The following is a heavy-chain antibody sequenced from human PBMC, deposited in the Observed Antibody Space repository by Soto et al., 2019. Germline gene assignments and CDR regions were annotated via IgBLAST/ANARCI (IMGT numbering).Heavy chain of an antibody. Sequence: GGSLRLSCAASGFTVSSNYMSWVRQAPGKGLEWVSVIYSGGSTYYADSVKGRFTISRHNSKNTLYLQMNSLRAEDTAVYYCARRGPGKQWLDSFDIWGQGTMVTVSS. V-gene: IGHV3-53*04. J-gene: IGHJ3*02. CDR3: ARRGPGKQWLDSFDI. CDR2: IYSGGST. D-gene: IGHD6-19*01. CDR1: GFTVSSNY.